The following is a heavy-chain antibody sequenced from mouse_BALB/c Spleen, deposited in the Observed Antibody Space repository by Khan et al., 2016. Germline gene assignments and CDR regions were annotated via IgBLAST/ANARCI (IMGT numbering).Heavy chain of an antibody. CDR3: ARGTPFAS. CDR1: GYAFSGYW. D-gene: IGHD2-14*01. Sequence: QVQLKQSGAELVRPGSSVKISCKASGYAFSGYWMNWVKQRPGQGLEWIGQIYPGDGDTNYNGKFKGKATLTADKSSSTAYMQLSSLTSEDSAVYLCARGTPFASWGQGTLVTVSA. J-gene: IGHJ3*01. V-gene: IGHV1-80*01. CDR2: IYPGDGDT.